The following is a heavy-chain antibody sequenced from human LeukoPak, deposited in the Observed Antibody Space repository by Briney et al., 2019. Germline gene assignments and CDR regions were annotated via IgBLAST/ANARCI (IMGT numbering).Heavy chain of an antibody. CDR3: ARDDSSGRYTRGVLGY. V-gene: IGHV1-2*02. CDR2: INPNSGGT. J-gene: IGHJ4*02. Sequence: ASVKVSCKASGYTFTGYYMHWVRQAPGQGLEWMGWINPNSGGTNYAQKFQGRVTMTRDTSISTAYMELSRLRSDDTAVYYCARDDSSGRYTRGVLGYWGQGTLVTVSS. CDR1: GYTFTGYY. D-gene: IGHD6-19*01.